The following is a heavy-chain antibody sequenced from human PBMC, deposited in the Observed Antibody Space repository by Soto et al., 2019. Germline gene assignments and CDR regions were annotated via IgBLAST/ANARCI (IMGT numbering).Heavy chain of an antibody. Sequence: PVETQRVCTKGSRWHRVGYGACWNSNMAGKGLEWLGIIYPGDFDNRYSPSLQGKVTIPADKSIRTAYLQWSSLKASDTAMYDCARRGRYSYGNGAGYYYYGLDVWGHGTTVTVS. J-gene: IGHJ6*01. CDR3: ARRGRYSYGNGAGYYYYGLDV. V-gene: IGHV5-51*01. D-gene: IGHD5-18*01. CDR2: IYPGDFDN. CDR1: RWHRVGYG.